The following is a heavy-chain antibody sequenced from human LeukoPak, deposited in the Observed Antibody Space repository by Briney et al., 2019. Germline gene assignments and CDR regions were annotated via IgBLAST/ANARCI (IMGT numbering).Heavy chain of an antibody. CDR2: ISGSGGST. J-gene: IGHJ6*03. D-gene: IGHD2-21*01. V-gene: IGHV3-23*01. CDR3: AKVGQPLWYYYMDV. CDR1: GFTFSIYA. Sequence: GGSLRLSCAASGFTFSIYAMSWVRQAPGKGLEWVSAISGSGGSTYYADSVKGRFTISRDNSKNTLYLQMNSLRAEDTAVYYCAKVGQPLWYYYMDVWGKGATVTVSS.